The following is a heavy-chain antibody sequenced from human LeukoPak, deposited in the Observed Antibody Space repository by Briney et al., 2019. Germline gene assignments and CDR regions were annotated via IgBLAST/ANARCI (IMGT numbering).Heavy chain of an antibody. V-gene: IGHV4-61*02. D-gene: IGHD3-10*01. Sequence: PSETLSLTCTVSGGSISSGSYYWSWIRQPAGKGLEWIGRIYTTGSTNYNPSLNSRVTISVDTSKKQFSLRLTSVIAADTAVYYCARVAKHFRGGLSFYFMDVWGIGTTVTISS. J-gene: IGHJ6*03. CDR1: GGSISSGSYY. CDR2: IYTTGST. CDR3: ARVAKHFRGGLSFYFMDV.